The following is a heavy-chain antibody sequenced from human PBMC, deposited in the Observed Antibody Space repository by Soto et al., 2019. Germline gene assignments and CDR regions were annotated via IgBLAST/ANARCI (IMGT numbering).Heavy chain of an antibody. CDR1: GFTFSKYA. V-gene: IGHV3-30-3*01. Sequence: GGSLRLSCAASGFTFSKYAMHWVRQARGTGLEWVAVISNDGSNPYYADSVEGRFTISRDNSKNTLYLQMNSLREEDTAVYYCARTGYDRSGYFVEYYFDYWGQGTLVTVSS. J-gene: IGHJ4*02. D-gene: IGHD3-22*01. CDR3: ARTGYDRSGYFVEYYFDY. CDR2: ISNDGSNP.